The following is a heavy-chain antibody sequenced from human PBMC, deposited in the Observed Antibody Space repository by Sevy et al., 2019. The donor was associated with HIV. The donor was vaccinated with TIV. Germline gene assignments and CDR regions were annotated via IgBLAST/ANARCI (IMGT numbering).Heavy chain of an antibody. V-gene: IGHV3-23*01. CDR1: GFTFTSYA. Sequence: GGSLRLSCKPSGFTFTSYAMNWVRQAPGKGLEWISTIYGSGGVTYYADSVKGRFTIPRDKSKNTLYLQMNSLRTEDTALYYCAGGRYDSSGSFDALDIWGQGTMVTVSS. D-gene: IGHD3-22*01. J-gene: IGHJ3*02. CDR2: IYGSGGVT. CDR3: AGGRYDSSGSFDALDI.